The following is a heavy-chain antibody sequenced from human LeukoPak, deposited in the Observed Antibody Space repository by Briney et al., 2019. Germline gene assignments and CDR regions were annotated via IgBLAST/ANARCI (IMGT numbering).Heavy chain of an antibody. CDR2: INSSSGYI. D-gene: IGHD6-13*01. V-gene: IGHV3-21*01. CDR1: GFTFSSNA. Sequence: GGSLRLSCAASGFTFSSNAMSWVRQAPGMGPDWVSSINSSSGYIYYADSVKGRFTISRDNAKNSLYLQMNSLRAEDTAVYYCARVAAAAFYDAFDIWGQGTMVTVSS. CDR3: ARVAAAAFYDAFDI. J-gene: IGHJ3*02.